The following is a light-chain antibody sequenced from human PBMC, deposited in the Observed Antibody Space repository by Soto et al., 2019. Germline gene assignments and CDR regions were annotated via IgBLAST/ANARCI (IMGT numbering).Light chain of an antibody. J-gene: IGKJ5*01. CDR2: DAS. Sequence: EIVLTQSPAALSLSPWGRATRSCRASQSVSSYLAWYQQKPGQAPRLLIYDASNRATGIPAPFSGSGSGTDFTLTISSLEPEDFAVYYCQQRRNWPPSITFGQGTRLEIK. CDR3: QQRRNWPPSIT. V-gene: IGKV3-11*01. CDR1: QSVSSY.